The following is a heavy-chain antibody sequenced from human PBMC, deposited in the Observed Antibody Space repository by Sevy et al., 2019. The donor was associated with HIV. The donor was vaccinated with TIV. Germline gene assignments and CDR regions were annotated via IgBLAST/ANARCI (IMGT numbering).Heavy chain of an antibody. J-gene: IGHJ6*03. CDR1: GGSFSGYY. CDR2: INHSGST. CDR3: AREGCSSTSCPTYYYYYYYMDV. D-gene: IGHD2-2*01. V-gene: IGHV4-34*01. Sequence: SETLSLTCAVYGGSFSGYYWSWIRQPPGKGLEWIGEINHSGSTNYNPSLKSRVTISVDTSKNKFSLKLSSVTAADTAVYYCAREGCSSTSCPTYYYYYYYMDVWGKGTTVTVSS.